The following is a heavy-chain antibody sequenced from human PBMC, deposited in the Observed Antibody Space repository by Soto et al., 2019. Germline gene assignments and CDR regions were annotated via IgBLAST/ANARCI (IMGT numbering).Heavy chain of an antibody. CDR3: ARGWGYDSNDYYYAY. D-gene: IGHD3-22*01. Sequence: QVQLVQSGAEVRKPGSSVKVSCKASGGTFSRHAISWVRQAPGQGLEWMGGIIPIFGTANHAQKFQGRVTIIADESTRTVYMELSSLRSEDTAMYYSARGWGYDSNDYYYAYWGQGTLVIVSS. CDR1: GGTFSRHA. CDR2: IIPIFGTA. J-gene: IGHJ4*02. V-gene: IGHV1-69*01.